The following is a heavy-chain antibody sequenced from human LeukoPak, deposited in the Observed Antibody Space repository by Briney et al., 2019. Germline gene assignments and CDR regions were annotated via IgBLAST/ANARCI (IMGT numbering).Heavy chain of an antibody. Sequence: GGPLRLSCAASGFPFCSYGMHGVREAPGKGLEGVAFIRYDGSNKYYADSVKGRCTISRDNSKNTLYLQMNSLRAEDTAVYYCAKDSRPYGSGVNWFDPWGQGTLVTVSS. CDR2: IRYDGSNK. CDR1: GFPFCSYG. J-gene: IGHJ5*02. V-gene: IGHV3-30*02. D-gene: IGHD3-10*01. CDR3: AKDSRPYGSGVNWFDP.